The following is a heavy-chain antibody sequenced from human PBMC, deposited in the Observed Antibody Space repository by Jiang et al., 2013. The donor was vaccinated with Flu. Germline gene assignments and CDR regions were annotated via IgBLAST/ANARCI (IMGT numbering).Heavy chain of an antibody. D-gene: IGHD5-12*01. CDR2: IYYSGST. J-gene: IGHJ4*02. V-gene: IGHV4-59*01. CDR3: ARDQRGYSGYEPRFDY. CDR1: GGSISSYY. Sequence: LLKPSETLSLTCTVSGGSISSYYWSWIRQPPGKGLEWIGYIYYSGSTNYNPSLKSRVTISVDTSKNQFSLKLSSVTAADTAVYYCARDQRGYSGYEPRFDYWGQGTLVTVSS.